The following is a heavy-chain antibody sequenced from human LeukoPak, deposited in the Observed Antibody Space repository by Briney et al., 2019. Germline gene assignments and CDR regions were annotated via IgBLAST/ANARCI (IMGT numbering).Heavy chain of an antibody. J-gene: IGHJ5*02. D-gene: IGHD6-19*01. CDR3: ARDPYSSGWYGGWFDP. V-gene: IGHV6-1*01. Sequence: SQTLSLTCAISGDSVSSNSAAWNWIRQSPSRGLEWLGRTYYRSKWYNDYAVSVKSRITINPDTSKNQFSLQLNSVTPEDTAVYYCARDPYSSGWYGGWFDPWGQGTLVTVSS. CDR2: TYYRSKWYN. CDR1: GDSVSSNSAA.